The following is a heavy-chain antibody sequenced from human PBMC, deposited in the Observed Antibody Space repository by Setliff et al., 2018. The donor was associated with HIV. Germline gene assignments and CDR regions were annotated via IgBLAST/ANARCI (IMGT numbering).Heavy chain of an antibody. D-gene: IGHD6-13*01. CDR2: IYYTGST. V-gene: IGHV4-61*10. CDR3: AAASSWDPLLDY. CDR1: GDSITSGTYY. Sequence: PSETLSLTCTVSGDSITSGTYYWSWIRQPAGMRLEWIGYIYYTGSTSYNPSFRSRVTISVDTSMDQFSLKLNSVTAADTAVYYCAAASSWDPLLDYWGQGTLVTVSS. J-gene: IGHJ4*02.